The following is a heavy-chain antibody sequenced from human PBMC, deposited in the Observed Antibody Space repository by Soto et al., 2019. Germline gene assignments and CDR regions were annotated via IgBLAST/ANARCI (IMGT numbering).Heavy chain of an antibody. J-gene: IGHJ4*02. D-gene: IGHD5-12*01. V-gene: IGHV4-61*01. Sequence: QAQLQESGPGLVKPSETLSLTCTVSDGSVSSGSYYWTWIRQPPGKGLDWIGYIYSSGSTLYNPSLKSRVIISVDTSMNQFSLKLGSVTAADTAVYYCARDSLALFDSWGQGTLVTVSS. CDR1: DGSVSSGSYY. CDR3: ARDSLALFDS. CDR2: IYSSGST.